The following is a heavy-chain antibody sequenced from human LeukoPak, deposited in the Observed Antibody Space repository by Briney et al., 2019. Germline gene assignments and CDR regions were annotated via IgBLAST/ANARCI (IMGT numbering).Heavy chain of an antibody. D-gene: IGHD3-10*01. CDR3: ARGPGEGGGYYFDY. CDR1: GGSISSYY. CDR2: IYYSGST. V-gene: IGHV4-59*01. Sequence: SETLSLTCTVSGGSISSYYWSWIRQPPGKGLEWIGYIYYSGSTNYNPSLKSRVTISVDTSKNQFSLKLSSVTAADTAVYYCARGPGEGGGYYFDYWGQGTLVTVSS. J-gene: IGHJ4*02.